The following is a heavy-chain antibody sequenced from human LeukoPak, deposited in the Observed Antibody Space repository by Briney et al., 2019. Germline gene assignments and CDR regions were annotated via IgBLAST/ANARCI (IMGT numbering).Heavy chain of an antibody. D-gene: IGHD4-17*01. CDR1: GVSISRRGYD. CDR2: SDYSGYK. J-gene: IGHJ4*02. V-gene: IGHV4-39*01. CDR3: SLDSGDFPTYY. Sequence: SETLSLTCSVYGVSISRRGYDRGWIRQPPGKGLEWIASSDYSGYKTYNPSLQSRLTVSVHTSKNQFFLKLTSVTAADTAVYSCSLDSGDFPTYYWGQGTLVTVSS.